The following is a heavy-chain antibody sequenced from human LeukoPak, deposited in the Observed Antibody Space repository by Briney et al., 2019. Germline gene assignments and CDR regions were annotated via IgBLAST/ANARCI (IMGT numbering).Heavy chain of an antibody. CDR3: AKGGDEWEFDYYFDY. Sequence: GGSLRLSCAASGFTFSSYGMHWVRQAPGKGLEWVAVISYDGSNKYYADSVKGRFTISRDNSKNTLYLQMNSQRAEDTAAYYCAKGGDEWEFDYYFDYWGQGTLVTVSS. CDR1: GFTFSSYG. V-gene: IGHV3-30*18. J-gene: IGHJ4*02. CDR2: ISYDGSNK. D-gene: IGHD3-10*01.